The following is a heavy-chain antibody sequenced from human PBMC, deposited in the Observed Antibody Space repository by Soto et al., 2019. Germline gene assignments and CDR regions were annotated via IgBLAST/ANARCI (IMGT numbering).Heavy chain of an antibody. V-gene: IGHV3-33*01. CDR3: ARDHGGWPDY. CDR1: GFTFISYG. Sequence: PGGSLRLSCAASGFTFISYGIHFFRQAPCKWLEWVAVIWYDGSNKYYADSVKGRFTISRDNSKNTLYLQMNSLRAEDTAVYYCARDHGGWPDYWGQGTLVTVSS. J-gene: IGHJ4*02. D-gene: IGHD6-19*01. CDR2: IWYDGSNK.